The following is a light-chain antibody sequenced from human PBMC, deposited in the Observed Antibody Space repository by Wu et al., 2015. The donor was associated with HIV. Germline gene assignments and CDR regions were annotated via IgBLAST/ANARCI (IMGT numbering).Light chain of an antibody. J-gene: IGKJ1*01. CDR1: QSVAAH. V-gene: IGKV3-15*01. Sequence: EIVMTQSPATLSVSPGERATLSCRASQSVAAHLAWYQQKPGQAPRLLIYDASTRATTIPARFIGSGSGTEFTLTISSVQSEDVAVYYCQQFNDRPTWMFGQGTKVKSN. CDR3: QQFNDRPTWM. CDR2: DAS.